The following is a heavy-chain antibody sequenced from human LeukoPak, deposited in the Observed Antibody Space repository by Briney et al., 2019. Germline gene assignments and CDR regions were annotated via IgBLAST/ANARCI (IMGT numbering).Heavy chain of an antibody. V-gene: IGHV5-51*01. J-gene: IGHJ4*02. CDR1: GYSFTSSW. Sequence: GESLKISCQASGYSFTSSWIGWARQMPGKGLEWMAIINPGDSDTRYSPSFQGQVTISADKSISNVYLQWGSLKASDTAMYYCARHGGGGYGGNSGFDYWGQGTLVTVSS. CDR3: ARHGGGGYGGNSGFDY. CDR2: INPGDSDT. D-gene: IGHD4-23*01.